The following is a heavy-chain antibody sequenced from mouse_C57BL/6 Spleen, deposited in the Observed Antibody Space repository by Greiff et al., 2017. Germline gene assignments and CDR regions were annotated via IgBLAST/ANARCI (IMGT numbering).Heavy chain of an antibody. Sequence: DVQLQESGGGLVQPGGSMKLSCAASGFTFSDAWMDWVRQSPEKGLEWVAEIRNKANNHATYYAESVKGRFTISRDDSKSSVYLQMNSLRAEDTGIYYCTREITTVVATDAYWGQGTLVTVSA. CDR1: GFTFSDAW. J-gene: IGHJ3*01. CDR3: TREITTVVATDAY. V-gene: IGHV6-6*01. D-gene: IGHD1-1*01. CDR2: IRNKANNHAT.